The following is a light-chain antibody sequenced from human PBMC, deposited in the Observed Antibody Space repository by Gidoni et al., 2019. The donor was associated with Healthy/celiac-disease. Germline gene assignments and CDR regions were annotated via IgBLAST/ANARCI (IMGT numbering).Light chain of an antibody. CDR2: KAS. V-gene: IGKV1-5*03. CDR1: QSISSW. Sequence: DIQLTQSPSTLSASVGDRVTITCRASQSISSWLAWYQQKPGKAPNLLIYKASSLESRVPSRFSGSGSGTEFTLTISSRQPDDVATYYCQQYNSYSGSFGQGTKVEIK. J-gene: IGKJ2*04. CDR3: QQYNSYSGS.